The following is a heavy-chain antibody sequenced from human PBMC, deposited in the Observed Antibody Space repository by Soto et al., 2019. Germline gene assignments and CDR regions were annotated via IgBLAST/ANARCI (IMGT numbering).Heavy chain of an antibody. J-gene: IGHJ3*02. D-gene: IGHD4-17*01. Sequence: EVQLVESGGGLVQRGGSLRLSCAASGFTFSRYTMHWVRQAPGKGLEYVSGISSNGGITDYASSVQGRFSISRDNSKNTLYLQMGSLRVDDMAVYYCARDDYGENGAFDIWGQGTMVTVSS. CDR2: ISSNGGIT. CDR3: ARDDYGENGAFDI. CDR1: GFTFSRYT. V-gene: IGHV3-64*01.